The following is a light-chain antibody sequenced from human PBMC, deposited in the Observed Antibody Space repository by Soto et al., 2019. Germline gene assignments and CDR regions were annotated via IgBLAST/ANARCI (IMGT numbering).Light chain of an antibody. Sequence: QSALTQPPCASGSPGQSVAISCTGTSSDVGGSNYVSWYQRHPGKAPKLMIFEVNKRPSGVPNRFSGSKSGNTASLTVSGLQAQDEADYYCSSFAGINNPLVFGGGTKLTVL. CDR1: SSDVGGSNY. CDR3: SSFAGINNPLV. J-gene: IGLJ2*01. V-gene: IGLV2-8*01. CDR2: EVN.